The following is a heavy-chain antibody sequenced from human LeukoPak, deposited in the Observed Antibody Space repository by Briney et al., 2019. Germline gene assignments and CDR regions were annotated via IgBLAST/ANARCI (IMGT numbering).Heavy chain of an antibody. J-gene: IGHJ4*02. CDR3: ARGKQQLVPYYFDY. Sequence: GGSLRLSCAASGFTFSSYEMNWVRQAPGKGLEWVSYISSSGSTIYYADSVKGRFTISRDNAKNSLYLQMNSLRAEDTAAYYCARGKQQLVPYYFDYWGQGTLVTVSS. CDR2: ISSSGSTI. CDR1: GFTFSSYE. D-gene: IGHD6-13*01. V-gene: IGHV3-48*03.